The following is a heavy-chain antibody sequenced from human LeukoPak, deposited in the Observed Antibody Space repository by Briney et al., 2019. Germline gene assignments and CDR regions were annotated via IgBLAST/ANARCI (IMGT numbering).Heavy chain of an antibody. CDR1: GFTFSSYA. CDR2: ISWNSGSI. V-gene: IGHV3-9*01. CDR3: AKAHYYGPLYYFDY. J-gene: IGHJ4*02. D-gene: IGHD3-10*01. Sequence: GGSLRLSCAASGFTFSSYAMHWVRQAPGKGLEWVSGISWNSGSIGYADSVKGRFTISRDNAKNSLYLQMNSLRAEDTALYYCAKAHYYGPLYYFDYWGQGTLVTVSS.